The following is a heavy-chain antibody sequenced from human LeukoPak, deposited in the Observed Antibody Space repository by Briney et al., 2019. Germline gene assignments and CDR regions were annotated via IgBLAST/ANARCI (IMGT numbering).Heavy chain of an antibody. CDR1: GGSFSGYY. Sequence: SETLSLTCAVYGGSFSGYYWSWIRQPPGKGLEWIGEINHSGSTNYNPSLKSRVSISVDTSKNQFSLKLSSVTAADTAVYYCARGRKHDYWGQGTLVTVSS. J-gene: IGHJ4*02. CDR2: INHSGST. V-gene: IGHV4-34*01. CDR3: ARGRKHDY.